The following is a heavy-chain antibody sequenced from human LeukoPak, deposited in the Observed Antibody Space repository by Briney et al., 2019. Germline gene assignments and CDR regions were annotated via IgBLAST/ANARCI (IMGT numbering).Heavy chain of an antibody. D-gene: IGHD6-13*01. V-gene: IGHV3-7*01. CDR3: ARDSSSWYEPFHYYYYHMDV. J-gene: IGHJ6*03. CDR2: IKQDGSEK. CDR1: GFTFSSYW. Sequence: GGSLRLSCAASGFTFSSYWTSWVRQAPGKGLEWVANIKQDGSEKYYVDSVKGRFTISRDNAKNSLYLQMNSLRAEDTAVYYCARDSSSWYEPFHYYYYHMDVWGKGTTVTVSS.